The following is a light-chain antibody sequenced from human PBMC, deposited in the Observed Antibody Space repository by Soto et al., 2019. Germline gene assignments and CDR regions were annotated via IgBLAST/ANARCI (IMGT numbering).Light chain of an antibody. Sequence: QSALTQPPSASGSPGQTVTISCTGTSSDVGGYNYVSWYQPHPGKAPKLMIYEVTKRPSGVPDRFAGYKSGNTASRTVSGLEGEEEADYYFISHAGSNNLVVFGGGTKLTVL. CDR1: SSDVGGYNY. V-gene: IGLV2-8*01. CDR2: EVT. CDR3: ISHAGSNNLVV. J-gene: IGLJ2*01.